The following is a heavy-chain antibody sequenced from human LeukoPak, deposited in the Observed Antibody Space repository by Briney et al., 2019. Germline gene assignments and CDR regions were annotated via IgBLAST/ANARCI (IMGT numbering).Heavy chain of an antibody. D-gene: IGHD5-12*01. Sequence: SETLSLTCTVPGGSVSSGSYYWSWIRQPPGKGLEWIGYIYYSGSTNYNPSLKSRVTISVDTSKNQFSLKLSSVTAADTAVYYCARAGGYSGYAGLDYWGQGTLVTVSS. CDR1: GGSVSSGSYY. J-gene: IGHJ4*02. CDR3: ARAGGYSGYAGLDY. CDR2: IYYSGST. V-gene: IGHV4-61*01.